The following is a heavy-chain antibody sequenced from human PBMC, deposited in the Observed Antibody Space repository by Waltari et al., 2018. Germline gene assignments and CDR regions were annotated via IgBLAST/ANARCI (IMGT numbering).Heavy chain of an antibody. J-gene: IGHJ6*03. V-gene: IGHV1-69*12. CDR1: GGTFSSYA. CDR3: AREVIGSYHGGYYYYYYMDV. D-gene: IGHD1-26*01. Sequence: QVQLVQSGAEVKKPGSSVKVSCKASGGTFSSYAISWVRQAPGQGLEWMGGIIPILCTANYAQKFQGRVTITADESTSTAYMELSSLRSEDTAVYYCAREVIGSYHGGYYYYYYMDVWGKGTTVTISS. CDR2: IIPILCTA.